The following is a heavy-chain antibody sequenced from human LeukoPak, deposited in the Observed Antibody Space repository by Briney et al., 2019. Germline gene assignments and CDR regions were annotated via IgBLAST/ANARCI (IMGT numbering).Heavy chain of an antibody. Sequence: PGGSLRLSCAASGFTFSSYAMHWVRQAPGKGLEWVAVISYDGSNKYYAGSMKGRFTISRDNSKNTLYLQMNSLRAEDTAMYYCARDPVAAAQRGYFDYWGQGTLVTVSS. V-gene: IGHV3-30*04. CDR3: ARDPVAAAQRGYFDY. CDR2: ISYDGSNK. J-gene: IGHJ4*02. D-gene: IGHD6-13*01. CDR1: GFTFSSYA.